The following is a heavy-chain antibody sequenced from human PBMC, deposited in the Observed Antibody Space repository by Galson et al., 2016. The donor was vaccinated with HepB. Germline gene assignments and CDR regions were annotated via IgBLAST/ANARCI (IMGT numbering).Heavy chain of an antibody. CDR2: ISGSGDST. CDR1: GFTFTSYT. J-gene: IGHJ6*03. CDR3: AKDLGDRMVTVYYYMDV. D-gene: IGHD4-23*01. V-gene: IGHV3-23*01. Sequence: SLRLSCAASGFTFTSYTMNWVRQAPGEGLEWVSVISGSGDSTYYADSVKGRFTISRDNSKNTLYLQMNSLRAEDTAIYYCAKDLGDRMVTVYYYMDVWGKGTTVTVSS.